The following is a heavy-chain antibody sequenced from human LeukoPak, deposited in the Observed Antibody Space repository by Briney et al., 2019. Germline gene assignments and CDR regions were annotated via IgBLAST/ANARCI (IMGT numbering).Heavy chain of an antibody. V-gene: IGHV3-23*01. Sequence: GGSLRLSCAASGFTFSSHGMNWVRQAPGKGLEWVSGISPSGGITYYTDSVKGRFTISRDNSKNTQSLQMNSLRAEDTAVYYCAKDKWSYGYDSSGYSAFFDYWGQGTLVTVSS. CDR1: GFTFSSHG. CDR2: ISPSGGIT. CDR3: AKDKWSYGYDSSGYSAFFDY. D-gene: IGHD3-22*01. J-gene: IGHJ4*02.